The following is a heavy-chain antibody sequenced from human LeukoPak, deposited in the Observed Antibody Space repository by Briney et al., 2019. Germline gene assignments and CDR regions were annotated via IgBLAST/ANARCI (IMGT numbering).Heavy chain of an antibody. CDR1: GGTFSSHV. J-gene: IGHJ4*02. V-gene: IGHV1-69*13. CDR3: AGDRDSIRGYFDY. D-gene: IGHD4-11*01. CDR2: IIPIFGTA. Sequence: SVKVSCKASGGTFSSHVISWVRQAPGQGIEWMGGIIPIFGTANYAQKVQGRVTITADESTSTAYLELSSLRSEDTAVYYCAGDRDSIRGYFDYWGQGTLVTVSS.